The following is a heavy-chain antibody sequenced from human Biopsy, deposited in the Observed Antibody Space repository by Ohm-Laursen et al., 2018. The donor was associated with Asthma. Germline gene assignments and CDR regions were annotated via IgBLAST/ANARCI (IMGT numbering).Heavy chain of an antibody. CDR3: ARGDSSNWSHYYFDY. D-gene: IGHD3-22*01. V-gene: IGHV3-53*01. J-gene: IGHJ4*02. Sequence: LRLSCSASGFAVIRDYMFWVRQAPGKGLDGVSVIYSGGTSHTADSVRGRFTISRDYSKNTLYLQMHSLRAEDTAVYYCARGDSSNWSHYYFDYWGQGTLVTVSS. CDR1: GFAVIRDY. CDR2: IYSGGTS.